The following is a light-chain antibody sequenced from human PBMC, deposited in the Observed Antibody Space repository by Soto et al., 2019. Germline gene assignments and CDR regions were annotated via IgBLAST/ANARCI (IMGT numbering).Light chain of an antibody. CDR1: SSDVGGYNY. Sequence: QSALTQPASVSGSPGQSITISCTGNSSDVGGYNYVSWYQQHPGKAPKLMIYDVSNRPSGISNRFSGSKSGNTASLTISGLQAEDEADYYCSSYTTSNTYVVFGGGTKLTVL. CDR3: SSYTTSNTYVV. CDR2: DVS. J-gene: IGLJ2*01. V-gene: IGLV2-14*01.